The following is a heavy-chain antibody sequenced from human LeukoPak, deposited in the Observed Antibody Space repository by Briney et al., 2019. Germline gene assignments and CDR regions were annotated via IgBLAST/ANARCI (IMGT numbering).Heavy chain of an antibody. CDR1: GGSISSYY. CDR3: ARVWEDSSSWYSYYYYYMDV. Sequence: SETLSLTCTVSGGSISSYYWSWIRQPPGKGLEWIGYIYYSGSTNYNPSLKSRVTMSVDTSKNQFSLKLSSVTAADTAVYYCARVWEDSSSWYSYYYYYMDVWGKGTTVTISS. D-gene: IGHD6-13*01. V-gene: IGHV4-59*01. CDR2: IYYSGST. J-gene: IGHJ6*03.